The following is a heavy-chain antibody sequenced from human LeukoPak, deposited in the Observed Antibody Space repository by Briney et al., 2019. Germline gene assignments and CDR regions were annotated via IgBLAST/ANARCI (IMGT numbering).Heavy chain of an antibody. D-gene: IGHD1-26*01. J-gene: IGHJ4*02. Sequence: GGSLRLSCASSGFTFRNYWMNWVRQAPGKGLEGVANIKQDGSEKNYVDSVKSRFNISRDNVKNSVYLQMDSLGVEDTAVYYCVRGGRGERPNYWGLGTLVTVSS. V-gene: IGHV3-7*01. CDR1: GFTFRNYW. CDR3: VRGGRGERPNY. CDR2: IKQDGSEK.